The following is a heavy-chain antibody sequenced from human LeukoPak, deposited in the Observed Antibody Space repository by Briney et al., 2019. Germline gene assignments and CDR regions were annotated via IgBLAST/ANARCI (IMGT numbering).Heavy chain of an antibody. CDR2: ISDIGSST. D-gene: IGHD3-22*01. CDR1: GFTFSSYA. J-gene: IGHJ4*02. Sequence: PGGSLSLSCAASGFTFSSYALSWFRQAPGKGLEWFSVISDIGSSTYYADSVKGRFTISRDNSKNTLYLQMNSLRADDTAVYYCAKAITMIVITPGYWGQGTLVTVSS. CDR3: AKAITMIVITPGY. V-gene: IGHV3-23*01.